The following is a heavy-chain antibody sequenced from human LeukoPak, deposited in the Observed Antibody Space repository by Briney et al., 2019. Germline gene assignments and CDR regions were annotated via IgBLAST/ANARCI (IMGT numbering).Heavy chain of an antibody. CDR2: ISGGGDST. CDR1: GFTFSNYA. CDR3: ARVRDDSSGYYWYYFDY. Sequence: GGSLRLSCAASGFTFSNYAMSWVRQAPGKGLEWVSAISGGGDSTYYADSVKGRFAISRDNSKNTLYLQMNSLRAEDTAVYYCARVRDDSSGYYWYYFDYWGQGTLVTVSS. J-gene: IGHJ4*02. D-gene: IGHD3-22*01. V-gene: IGHV3-23*01.